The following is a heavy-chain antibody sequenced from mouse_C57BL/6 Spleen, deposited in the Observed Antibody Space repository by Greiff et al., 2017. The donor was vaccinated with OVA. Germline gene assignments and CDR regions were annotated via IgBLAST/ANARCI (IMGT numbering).Heavy chain of an antibody. CDR2: IWGVGST. CDR1: GFSLTSYG. Sequence: VKLMESGPGLVAPSQSLSITCTVSGFSLTSYGVDWVRQSPGKGLEWLGVIWGVGSTNYNSALKSRLSISKDNSKSQVFLKMNSLQTDDTAMYYCASGSSEFAYWGQGTLVTVSA. D-gene: IGHD1-1*01. CDR3: ASGSSEFAY. J-gene: IGHJ3*01. V-gene: IGHV2-6*01.